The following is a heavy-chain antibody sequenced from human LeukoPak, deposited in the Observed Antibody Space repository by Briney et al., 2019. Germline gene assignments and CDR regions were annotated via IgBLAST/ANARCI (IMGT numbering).Heavy chain of an antibody. D-gene: IGHD3-22*01. CDR3: ARVSPDSNTYYYDSSGYLNYSDY. J-gene: IGHJ4*02. CDR1: GYTFTSYG. V-gene: IGHV1-18*01. Sequence: ASVKVSCKASGYTFTSYGISWVRQAPGQGLEWMGWISAYNGNTNYAQKLQGRVTMTTDTSTGTAYMELRSLRSDDTAVYYCARVSPDSNTYYYDSSGYLNYSDYWGQGTLVTVSS. CDR2: ISAYNGNT.